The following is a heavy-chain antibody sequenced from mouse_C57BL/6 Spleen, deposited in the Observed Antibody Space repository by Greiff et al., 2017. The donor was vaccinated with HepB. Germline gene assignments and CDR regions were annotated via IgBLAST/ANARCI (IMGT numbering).Heavy chain of an antibody. CDR1: GFTFSSYG. D-gene: IGHD2-4*01. CDR3: ATRYDCDGSLFAY. Sequence: EVQVVESGGDLVKPGGSLKLSCAASGFTFSSYGMSWVRQTPDKRLEWVATISSGGSYTYYPDSVKGRFTISRDNAKNTLYLQMSSLKSEDTAMYYCATRYDCDGSLFAYWGQGTLVTVSA. CDR2: ISSGGSYT. J-gene: IGHJ3*01. V-gene: IGHV5-6*01.